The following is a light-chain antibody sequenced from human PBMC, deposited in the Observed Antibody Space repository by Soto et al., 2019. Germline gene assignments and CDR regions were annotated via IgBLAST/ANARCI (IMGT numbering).Light chain of an antibody. Sequence: DIQMTQSPSTLSVSVGDRVTITCRASQGISTSLAWYQQKPGKAPKLLIFKASSLETGAPSRFSGSGSGTDFTLTISSLQPDDFATYYCQQYKRYSLTFGGGTKVEIK. CDR1: QGISTS. V-gene: IGKV1-5*03. CDR3: QQYKRYSLT. J-gene: IGKJ4*01. CDR2: KAS.